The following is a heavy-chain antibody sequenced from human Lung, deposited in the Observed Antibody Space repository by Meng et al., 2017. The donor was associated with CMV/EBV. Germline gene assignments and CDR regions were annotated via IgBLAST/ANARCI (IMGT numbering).Heavy chain of an antibody. V-gene: IGHV3-7*01. D-gene: IGHD3-10*01. J-gene: IGHJ4*02. CDR1: GFTFSTYW. CDR3: ASSFEY. Sequence: GEXLKISCAASGFTFSTYWMNWVRQAPGKGLEWVANIKQDGSEKYYVGSVEGRFTISRDNAKNSLYLQMNSLRAEDTAVYYCASSFEYWGQGTLVTVPQ. CDR2: IKQDGSEK.